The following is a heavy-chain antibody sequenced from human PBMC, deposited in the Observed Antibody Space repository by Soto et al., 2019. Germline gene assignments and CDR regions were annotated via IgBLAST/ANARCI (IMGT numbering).Heavy chain of an antibody. Sequence: QVQLVESGGGLVKPGESLRLSCVASGFFFSDYYISWIRQAPGKGLECVSYISGTGDTKYYAESVRGRFTISRDNAKKSVFLQLNSLRADDTAVYYCAIGGGQIYYAGMDVWGQGTTVTVSS. J-gene: IGHJ6*02. D-gene: IGHD3-22*01. CDR1: GFFFSDYY. CDR2: ISGTGDTK. CDR3: AIGGGQIYYAGMDV. V-gene: IGHV3-11*01.